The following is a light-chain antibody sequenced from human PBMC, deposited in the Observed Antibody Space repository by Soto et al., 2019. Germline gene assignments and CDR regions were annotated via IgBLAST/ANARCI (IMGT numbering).Light chain of an antibody. Sequence: QSVLTQPPSASGTPGQRVTISCSGSTSNIGSHSVTWYQHLPGTAPKLLIYFNDQRPSGVPDRFSGSKSGTSASLAISGLQSDDEGDYYCAIWVDSLNGHVVFGGGTKLTVL. V-gene: IGLV1-44*01. CDR3: AIWVDSLNGHVV. CDR1: TSNIGSHS. CDR2: FND. J-gene: IGLJ2*01.